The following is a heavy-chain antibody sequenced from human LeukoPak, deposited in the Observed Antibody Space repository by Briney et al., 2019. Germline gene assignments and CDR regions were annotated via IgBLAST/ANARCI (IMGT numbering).Heavy chain of an antibody. CDR3: ARERYYFDY. V-gene: IGHV3-53*01. CDR2: IYSGGST. Sequence: GGSLRLSCAASGFTASSNYMSWVRQAPGKGLEWVSVIYSGGSTYYADSVKGRFTISRDNSKNTLYLQMNSLRAEDTAVYYCARERYYFDYWAREPWSPSPQ. CDR1: GFTASSNY. J-gene: IGHJ4*02.